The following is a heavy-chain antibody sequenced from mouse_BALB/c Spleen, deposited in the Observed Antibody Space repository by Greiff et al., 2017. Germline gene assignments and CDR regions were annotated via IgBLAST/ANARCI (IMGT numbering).Heavy chain of an antibody. J-gene: IGHJ3*01. Sequence: EVQRVESGGGLVKPGGSLKLSCAASGFTFSDYYMYWVRQTPEKRLEWVATISDGGSYTYYPDSVKGRFTISRDNAKNNLYLQMSSLKSEDTAMYYCARGAYYGNLFAYWGQGTLVTVSA. CDR2: ISDGGSYT. D-gene: IGHD2-10*01. CDR3: ARGAYYGNLFAY. CDR1: GFTFSDYY. V-gene: IGHV5-4*02.